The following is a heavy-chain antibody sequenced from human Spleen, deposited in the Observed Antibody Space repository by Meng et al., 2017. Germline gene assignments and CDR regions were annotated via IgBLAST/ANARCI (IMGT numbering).Heavy chain of an antibody. D-gene: IGHD4-11*01. Sequence: VALQESGPGLVKPSQTLSLTCVVSGGSFSDYYWSWIRQPPGKGLEWIGEINHSGSTNYNPSLESRATISVDTSQNNLSLKLSSVTAADSAVYYCARGPTTMAHDFDYWGQGTLVTVSS. CDR1: GGSFSDYY. V-gene: IGHV4-34*09. CDR2: INHSGST. CDR3: ARGPTTMAHDFDY. J-gene: IGHJ4*02.